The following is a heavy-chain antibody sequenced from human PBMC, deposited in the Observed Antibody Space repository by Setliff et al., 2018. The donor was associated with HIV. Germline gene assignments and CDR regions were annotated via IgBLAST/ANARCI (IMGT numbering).Heavy chain of an antibody. CDR1: GYNLHNYG. J-gene: IGHJ4*02. CDR3: ASGPLYYGSGSYYMAGYFDY. Sequence: ASVKVSCKASGYNLHNYGITWVRQAPGQRLEWMGRVDPEDGETIYAEKFQGRVTITADTSTDTAYMELSSLRSDETAVYYCASGPLYYGSGSYYMAGYFDYWGQGTLVTVSS. V-gene: IGHV1-69-2*01. CDR2: VDPEDGET. D-gene: IGHD3-10*01.